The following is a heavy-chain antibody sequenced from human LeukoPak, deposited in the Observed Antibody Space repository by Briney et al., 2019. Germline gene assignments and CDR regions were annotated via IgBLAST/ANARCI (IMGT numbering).Heavy chain of an antibody. CDR3: AKGKASSWLDWFDP. CDR1: GFTFSTYA. CDR2: TSGGGGST. D-gene: IGHD6-13*01. J-gene: IGHJ5*02. Sequence: GGSLRLSCAASGFTFSTYAMTWVRQAPGRGLEWVSATSGGGGSTSYADSVKGRFTMSRDNSKNTVYLQMNSLRAEDTAVYFCAKGKASSWLDWFDPWGQGTLVTVSS. V-gene: IGHV3-23*01.